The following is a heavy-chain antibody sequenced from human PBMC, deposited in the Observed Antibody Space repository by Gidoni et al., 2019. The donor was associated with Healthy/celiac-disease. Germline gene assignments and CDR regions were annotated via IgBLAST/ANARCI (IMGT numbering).Heavy chain of an antibody. CDR3: ARGYGDYYWYFDL. Sequence: EVQLVESGGGLVQPGGSLRLSCAASGFTFSSYDMHWVRQATGKGLEWVSAIGTAGDTYYPGSVKGRFTISRENAKNSLYLQMNSLRAGDTAVYYCARGYGDYYWYFDLWGRGTLVTVSS. V-gene: IGHV3-13*01. CDR1: GFTFSSYD. D-gene: IGHD4-17*01. CDR2: IGTAGDT. J-gene: IGHJ2*01.